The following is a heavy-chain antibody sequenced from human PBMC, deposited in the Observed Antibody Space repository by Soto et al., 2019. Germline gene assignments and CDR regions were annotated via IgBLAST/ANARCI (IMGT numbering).Heavy chain of an antibody. Sequence: ASVKVSCKASGYTFTGYYMHWVRQAPGQGLEWMGWINPNSGGTNYAQKFQGWVTMTRDTSISTAYMELSRLRSDDTAVYYCARAGITMVDRGMDVWGQGTTVTVSS. CDR3: ARAGITMVDRGMDV. CDR2: INPNSGGT. V-gene: IGHV1-2*04. D-gene: IGHD3-10*01. J-gene: IGHJ6*02. CDR1: GYTFTGYY.